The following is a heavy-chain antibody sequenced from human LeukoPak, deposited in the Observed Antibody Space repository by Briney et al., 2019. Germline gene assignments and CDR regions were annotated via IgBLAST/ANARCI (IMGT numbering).Heavy chain of an antibody. CDR2: INPNSGGT. J-gene: IGHJ4*02. D-gene: IGHD2-2*01. Sequence: ASVKVSCKASGYTFTGYYMHWVRQAPGQGLEWMGWINPNSGGTNYAQKFQGRVTMTRDTSISTAYMELSRLRSDDTAVYYCAREGGVVGVPAAPFDYWGQGTLVTVSS. CDR3: AREGGVVGVPAAPFDY. V-gene: IGHV1-2*02. CDR1: GYTFTGYY.